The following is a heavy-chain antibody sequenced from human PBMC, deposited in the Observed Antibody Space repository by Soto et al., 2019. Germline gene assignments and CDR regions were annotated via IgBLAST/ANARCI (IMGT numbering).Heavy chain of an antibody. J-gene: IGHJ4*02. V-gene: IGHV4-31*02. D-gene: IGHD3-10*01. CDR3: ARGYYGSGSYYHY. CDR2: IYYSGRT. Sequence: GSSGGFGCYRIIKKQHPGKGLEWIGYIYYSGRTYYNPSLKSRVTISVDTYKKQFSLKLSSVTAADTAVYYCARGYYGSGSYYHYWGPGPLVTVS. CDR1: GSSGGFGCY.